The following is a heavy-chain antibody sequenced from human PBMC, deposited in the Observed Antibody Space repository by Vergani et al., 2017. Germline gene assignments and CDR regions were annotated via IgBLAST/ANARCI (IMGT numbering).Heavy chain of an antibody. CDR3: ASDRAAESGWDYGGNFDY. V-gene: IGHV3-30-3*01. CDR2: ISYDGSNK. J-gene: IGHJ4*02. D-gene: IGHD6-19*01. CDR1: GFTFSSYA. Sequence: QVQLVESGGGVVQPGRSLRLSCAASGFTFSSYAMHWVRQAPGKGLEWVAVISYDGSNKYYADSVKGRFTISRDNSKNTLYLQMNSLRAEDTAVYYCASDRAAESGWDYGGNFDYWGQGTLVTVSS.